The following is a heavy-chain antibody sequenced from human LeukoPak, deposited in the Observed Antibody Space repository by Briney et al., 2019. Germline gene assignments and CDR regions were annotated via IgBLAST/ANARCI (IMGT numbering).Heavy chain of an antibody. V-gene: IGHV3-11*01. J-gene: IGHJ3*02. CDR1: GFTFSDYY. Sequence: GGSLRLSCAASGFTFSDYYMSWIRQAPGKGLEWVSDISSTGSTMYYADSVKGRFTISRDNTKNSLYLQMNSLRAEDTAVYYCARDQRGTWCAFDIWGQGTMVTVSS. CDR2: ISSTGSTM. D-gene: IGHD6-13*01. CDR3: ARDQRGTWCAFDI.